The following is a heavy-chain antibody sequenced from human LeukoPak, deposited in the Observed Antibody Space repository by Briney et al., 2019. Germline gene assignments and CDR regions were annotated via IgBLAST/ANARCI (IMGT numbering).Heavy chain of an antibody. CDR2: IYFNGST. V-gene: IGHV4-31*03. CDR3: ARTVPYDSNLRGWLDP. J-gene: IGHJ5*02. CDR1: GGSISSGAYY. Sequence: SQTLSLTCSVSGGSISSGAYYWTWIRQHPGKGLEWIGYIYFNGSTYCNPSLESRATISVDTPKNQFSLRLSSVTAADTAVYYCARTVPYDSNLRGWLDPWGQGTLVTVSS. D-gene: IGHD3-22*01.